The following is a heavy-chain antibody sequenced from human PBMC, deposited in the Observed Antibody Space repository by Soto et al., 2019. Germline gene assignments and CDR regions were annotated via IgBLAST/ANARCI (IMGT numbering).Heavy chain of an antibody. J-gene: IGHJ5*01. Sequence: EVQLVESGGGLVQPGGSLKLSCAASGFTLSGSAIHWVRQASGKGLEWVGRIRSKVNSYATAYAASVKGRFTISRDDSKNTAYLQMNSLEIEDTAVYYCTSRYDSSDVRWFDSWGQGTLVTVS. CDR3: TSRYDSSDVRWFDS. CDR2: IRSKVNSYAT. CDR1: GFTLSGSA. V-gene: IGHV3-73*01. D-gene: IGHD3-22*01.